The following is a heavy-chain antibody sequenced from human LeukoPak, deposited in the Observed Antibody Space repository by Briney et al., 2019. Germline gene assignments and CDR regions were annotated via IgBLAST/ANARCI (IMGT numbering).Heavy chain of an antibody. V-gene: IGHV3-7*03. Sequence: QSGGSLRLSCSASGFTFSSYAMHWVRRAPGKGLEWVANIKQDGTEEYYVDSVRGRFSISKDNAKNSLYLQMNSLRAEDTAVYYCARDPCHGALDYWGQGALVTVSS. CDR1: GFTFSSYA. CDR3: ARDPCHGALDY. D-gene: IGHD2-2*01. J-gene: IGHJ4*02. CDR2: IKQDGTEE.